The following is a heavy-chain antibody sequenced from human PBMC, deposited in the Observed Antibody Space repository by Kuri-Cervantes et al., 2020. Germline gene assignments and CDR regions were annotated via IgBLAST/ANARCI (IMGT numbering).Heavy chain of an antibody. CDR1: GFTFDDYA. Sequence: GGSLRLSCAASGFTFDDYAMHWVRQAPGKGLEWVSAISGSGGSTYYADSVKGRFTISRDNSKNTLYLQMNSLRAEDTAVYYCARGTRRNWNYVGYWGQGTLVTVSS. CDR3: ARGTRRNWNYVGY. D-gene: IGHD1-1*01. J-gene: IGHJ4*02. V-gene: IGHV3-23*01. CDR2: ISGSGGST.